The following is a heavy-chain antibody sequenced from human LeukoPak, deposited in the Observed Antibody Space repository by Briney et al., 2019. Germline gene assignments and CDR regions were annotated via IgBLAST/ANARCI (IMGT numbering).Heavy chain of an antibody. D-gene: IGHD3-3*01. Sequence: GGSLRLSCAASGFTFSSYAMSWVRQAPGKGLEWVSAISGSGGSTYYADSVKGRFTISRDNSKNTLYLQMNSLRAEDAAVYYCAKDSDFWSGYFRYWGQGTLVTVSS. J-gene: IGHJ4*02. V-gene: IGHV3-23*01. CDR1: GFTFSSYA. CDR2: ISGSGGST. CDR3: AKDSDFWSGYFRY.